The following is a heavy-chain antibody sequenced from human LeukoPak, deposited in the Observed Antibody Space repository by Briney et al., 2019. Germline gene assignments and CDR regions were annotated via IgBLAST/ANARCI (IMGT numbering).Heavy chain of an antibody. Sequence: GESLKISCKGSGYSFTSYWIGWVRQMPGKGLEWMGIIYPGDSDTRYSPSFQGQVTLSADKSISTAYLQWSGLKASDTAMYYCARQRMGPVYYFDYWGQGTLVTVSS. CDR2: IYPGDSDT. V-gene: IGHV5-51*01. J-gene: IGHJ4*02. CDR3: ARQRMGPVYYFDY. D-gene: IGHD3-16*01. CDR1: GYSFTSYW.